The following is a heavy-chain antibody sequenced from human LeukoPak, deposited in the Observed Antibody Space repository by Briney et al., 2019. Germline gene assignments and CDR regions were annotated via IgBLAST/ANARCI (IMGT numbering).Heavy chain of an antibody. CDR2: IRYDGSNK. V-gene: IGHV3-30*02. CDR1: GFTFSTYW. Sequence: PGGSLRLSCEASGFTFSTYWMIWVRQAPGKGLEWVAFIRYDGSNKYYADSVKGRFTISRDNSKNTLYLQMNSLRAEDTAVYYCAKDIAVAGSRGFDYWGQGTLVTVSS. J-gene: IGHJ4*02. D-gene: IGHD6-19*01. CDR3: AKDIAVAGSRGFDY.